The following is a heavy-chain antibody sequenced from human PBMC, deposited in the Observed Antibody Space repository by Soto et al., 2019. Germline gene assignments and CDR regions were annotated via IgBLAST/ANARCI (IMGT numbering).Heavy chain of an antibody. V-gene: IGHV3-13*05. CDR3: ARAYLGRLPRRADYYYAMDV. D-gene: IGHD2-15*01. Sequence: EVQLVESGGGSVQPGESLRLSCAASGFSFRDYDMHWVRQRPGKGLEWVSGLGAADEPDYIASVKGRFSVSRDNAQNSLYLQMNNLRVDDTAVYFCARAYLGRLPRRADYYYAMDVWGRGTTGTDSS. CDR2: LGAADEP. CDR1: GFSFRDYD. J-gene: IGHJ6*02.